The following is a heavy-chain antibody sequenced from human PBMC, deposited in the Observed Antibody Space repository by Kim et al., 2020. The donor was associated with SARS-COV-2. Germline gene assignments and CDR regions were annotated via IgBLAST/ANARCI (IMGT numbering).Heavy chain of an antibody. CDR2: IYYSGST. J-gene: IGHJ3*02. CDR3: ARHVLQLWLRLSHAFDI. Sequence: SETLSLTCTVSGGSISSSSYYWGWIRQPPGKGLEWIGSIYYSGSTYYNPSLKSRVTISVDTSKNQFSLKLSSVTAADTAVYYCARHVLQLWLRLSHAFDIWGQGTMVTVSS. D-gene: IGHD5-18*01. V-gene: IGHV4-39*01. CDR1: GGSISSSSYY.